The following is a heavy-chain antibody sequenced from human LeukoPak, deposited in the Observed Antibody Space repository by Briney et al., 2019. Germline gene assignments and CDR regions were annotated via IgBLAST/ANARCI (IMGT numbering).Heavy chain of an antibody. CDR1: GFTFSSYG. D-gene: IGHD6-13*01. J-gene: IGHJ4*02. CDR2: IWYDGSNK. CDR3: AREGDSSSRYSLGY. Sequence: GGSLRLSCAASGFTFSSYGMHWVRQAPGKGLEWVAVIWYDGSNKYYADSVKGRFTISRDNSKNTLYLQMNSLRAEDTAVYYCAREGDSSSRYSLGYWGQGTLVTVSS. V-gene: IGHV3-33*01.